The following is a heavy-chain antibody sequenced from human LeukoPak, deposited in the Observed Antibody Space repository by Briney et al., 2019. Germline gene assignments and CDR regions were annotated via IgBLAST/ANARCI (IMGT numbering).Heavy chain of an antibody. D-gene: IGHD6-13*01. CDR3: ARAQQLVPGLNYYYYGMDV. V-gene: IGHV1-2*02. J-gene: IGHJ6*02. Sequence: GASVKVSCKASGYTFTGYYMHWVRQAPGQGLEWMGWINPNSGGTNYAQKFQGRVTMTRDTSTSTAYMELSRLRSDDTAVYYCARAQQLVPGLNYYYYGMDVWGQGTTVTVSS. CDR1: GYTFTGYY. CDR2: INPNSGGT.